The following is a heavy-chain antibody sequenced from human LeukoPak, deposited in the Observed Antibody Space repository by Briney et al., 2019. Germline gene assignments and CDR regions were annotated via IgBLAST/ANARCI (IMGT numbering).Heavy chain of an antibody. D-gene: IGHD5-12*01. J-gene: IGHJ4*02. V-gene: IGHV3-23*01. CDR2: ISGSGGRT. CDR1: GFTFSSYA. CDR3: AKDQGYSGYDPRDY. Sequence: GGSLRLSCAASGFTFSSYAMSWVRQAPGKGLEWVSAISGSGGRTYYADSVKGRFTISRDNSKNTLYLQMNSLRAEDTAVYYCAKDQGYSGYDPRDYWGQGTLVTVSS.